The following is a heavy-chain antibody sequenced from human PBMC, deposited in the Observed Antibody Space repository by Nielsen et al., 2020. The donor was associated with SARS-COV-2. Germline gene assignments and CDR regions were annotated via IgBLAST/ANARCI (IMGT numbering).Heavy chain of an antibody. J-gene: IGHJ3*02. CDR3: AKAPGRDDAFDI. CDR2: ISWNSGSI. Sequence: GGSLRLSCAASGFTFSIYWIHWVRQAPGKGLEWVSGISWNSGSIGYADSVKGRFTISRDNAKNSLYLQMNSLRAEDTALYYCAKAPGRDDAFDIWGQGTMVTVSS. V-gene: IGHV3-9*01. CDR1: GFTFSIYW.